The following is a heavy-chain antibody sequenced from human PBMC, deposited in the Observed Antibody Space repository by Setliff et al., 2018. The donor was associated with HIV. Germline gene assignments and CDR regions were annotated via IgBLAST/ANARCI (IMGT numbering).Heavy chain of an antibody. Sequence: SETLSLTCTVSGGSISNYYWSWIRQPPGKGLEWIGYISSSGRTSYNPSLKSRVTMSLDTSKNQFSLKLTSVNAADTGMYYCARRTFGSGRIDPWGQGTLVTVSS. V-gene: IGHV4-4*08. D-gene: IGHD1-26*01. CDR3: ARRTFGSGRIDP. J-gene: IGHJ5*02. CDR1: GGSISNYY. CDR2: ISSSGRT.